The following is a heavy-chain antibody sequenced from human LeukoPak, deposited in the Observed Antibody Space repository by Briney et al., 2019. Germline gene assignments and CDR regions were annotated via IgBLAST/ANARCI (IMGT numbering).Heavy chain of an antibody. CDR3: ARPGYYVSGSSEIDY. CDR2: IYHSGST. D-gene: IGHD3-10*01. Sequence: SETLSLTCAVSGGSISSSNWWSWVRQPPGKGLEWIGEIYHSGSTNYNPSLKSRVTISVDRSKNQFSLKLSSVTAADTAVYYCARPGYYVSGSSEIDYWGQGTLVTVSS. J-gene: IGHJ4*02. V-gene: IGHV4-4*02. CDR1: GGSISSSNW.